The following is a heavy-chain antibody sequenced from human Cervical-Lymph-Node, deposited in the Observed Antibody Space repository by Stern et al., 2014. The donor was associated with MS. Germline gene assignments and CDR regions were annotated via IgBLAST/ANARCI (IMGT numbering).Heavy chain of an antibody. V-gene: IGHV3-66*02. CDR1: GFSVTSNY. J-gene: IGHJ4*02. CDR3: ATVRGFYFDY. D-gene: IGHD3-3*01. CDR2: IYSGGNT. Sequence: EVQLVESGGGLVQPGGSLRLSCAASGFSVTSNYSSWVRQAPGKGLEWVSVIYSGGNTYYADSVKGRFTISRDDSKHTLYLQMNNLRTEDTAVYYCATVRGFYFDYWGQGTLVTVSA.